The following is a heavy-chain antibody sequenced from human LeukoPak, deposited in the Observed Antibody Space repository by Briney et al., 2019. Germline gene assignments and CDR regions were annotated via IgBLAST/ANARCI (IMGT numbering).Heavy chain of an antibody. CDR1: GFTFSSYE. V-gene: IGHV3-48*03. CDR3: WIAAAGTTFDY. D-gene: IGHD6-13*01. CDR2: ISSSGSTI. Sequence: PGGSLRLSCAASGFTFSSYEMNWVRQAPGKGLEWVSYISSSGSTIYYADSVKGRFTISRDNAKNSLYLQMNSLRAEDTAVYYCWIAAAGTTFDYWGQGTLVTVSS. J-gene: IGHJ4*02.